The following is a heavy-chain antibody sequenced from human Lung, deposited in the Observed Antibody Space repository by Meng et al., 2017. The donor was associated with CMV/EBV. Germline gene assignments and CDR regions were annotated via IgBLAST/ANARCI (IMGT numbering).Heavy chain of an antibody. Sequence: GESMKISCAASGFTFSDARRNWVRQAPGKGLEWVCRIKSKTDGGTTDYAASVKSRFTISRDDSKNTLSLQMNSLKTEDTAVYFCSTGGYSSVCDGWGEGTVVTVSS. J-gene: IGHJ4*02. V-gene: IGHV3-15*05. D-gene: IGHD6-19*01. CDR1: GFTFSDAR. CDR3: STGGYSSVCDG. CDR2: IKSKTDGGTT.